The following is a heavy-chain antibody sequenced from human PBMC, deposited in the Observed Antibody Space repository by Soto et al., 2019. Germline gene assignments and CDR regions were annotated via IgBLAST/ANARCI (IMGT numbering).Heavy chain of an antibody. CDR1: GGSISSGGYY. V-gene: IGHV4-31*03. Sequence: QVQLQESGPGLVKPSQTLSPTCTVSGGSISSGGYYWNWIRQHPGKGLEWIGDIYYSGSTYYNPSLRSRVTVYADTSENPFSLKLSSVTAADTAVYFCARGYRQSGYSSSWVFDYWGQGTLVNVSS. J-gene: IGHJ4*02. CDR2: IYYSGST. D-gene: IGHD6-13*01. CDR3: ARGYRQSGYSSSWVFDY.